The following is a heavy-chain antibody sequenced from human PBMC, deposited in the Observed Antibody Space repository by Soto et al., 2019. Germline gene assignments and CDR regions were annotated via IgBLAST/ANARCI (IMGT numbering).Heavy chain of an antibody. CDR3: ASRKSVYYYDSSGYFDY. J-gene: IGHJ4*02. CDR2: IIPIFGTA. V-gene: IGHV1-69*13. CDR1: GGTFSSYA. D-gene: IGHD3-22*01. Sequence: SVKVSCKASGGTFSSYAISWVRQAPGQGLEWMGGIIPIFGTANYAQKFQGRVTITADESTSTAYMELSSLRSEDTAVYYCASRKSVYYYDSSGYFDYWGQGTLVTVSS.